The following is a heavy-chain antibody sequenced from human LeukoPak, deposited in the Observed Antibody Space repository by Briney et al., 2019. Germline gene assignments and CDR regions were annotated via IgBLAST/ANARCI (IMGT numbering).Heavy chain of an antibody. Sequence: QSGGSLRLSCAASGFTFSTYAMSWVSQAPGKGLEWVSVISSSGGSTYYADSVKGRFTLSRDNSKNTLYLQMNSLRAEDTAVYYCAKGGCSGGSCYRMDVWGQGTTVTVSS. V-gene: IGHV3-23*01. J-gene: IGHJ6*02. CDR1: GFTFSTYA. CDR3: AKGGCSGGSCYRMDV. CDR2: ISSSGGST. D-gene: IGHD2-15*01.